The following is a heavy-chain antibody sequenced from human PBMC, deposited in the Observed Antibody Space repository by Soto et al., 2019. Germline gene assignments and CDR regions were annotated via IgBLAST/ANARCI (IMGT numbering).Heavy chain of an antibody. V-gene: IGHV4-39*01. CDR3: ARSMTTVVTLDY. D-gene: IGHD4-17*01. Sequence: SETLSLTCTVSGGSISSSSYYWGWIRQPPGKGLEWIGSFYYSGSTYYNPSLKSRLTISVDTSKNQFSLKLSSVTAADTAVYYCARSMTTVVTLDYWGQGTLVT. CDR2: FYYSGST. CDR1: GGSISSSSYY. J-gene: IGHJ4*02.